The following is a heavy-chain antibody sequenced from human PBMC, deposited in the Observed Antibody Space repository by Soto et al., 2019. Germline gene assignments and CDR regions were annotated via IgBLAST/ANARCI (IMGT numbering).Heavy chain of an antibody. Sequence: QVQLVQSGAEVKKPGSSVKVSCKASGGTFSSYAISWVRQAPGHGLEWMGGIIPIFGTANYAQKFQGRVTITADESTSTAYMELSSLRSEDTAVYYCARSSSSATASHYYYYGMDVWGQGTTVTVSS. D-gene: IGHD6-6*01. CDR2: IIPIFGTA. CDR1: GGTFSSYA. J-gene: IGHJ6*02. V-gene: IGHV1-69*01. CDR3: ARSSSSATASHYYYYGMDV.